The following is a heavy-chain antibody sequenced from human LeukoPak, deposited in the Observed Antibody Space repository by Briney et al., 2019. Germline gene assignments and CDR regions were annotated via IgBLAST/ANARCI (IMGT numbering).Heavy chain of an antibody. J-gene: IGHJ6*03. CDR3: ARDVGLDNDFWSGDMDV. V-gene: IGHV1-69*05. Sequence: SVKVSCKASGYTFTSYGISWVRQAPGQGLEWMGRIIPIYGTANYAQKFQGRATITTDESTSTVYMELSSLRSEDTAVYYCARDVGLDNDFWSGDMDVWGKGTTVIVSS. CDR2: IIPIYGTA. CDR1: GYTFTSYG. D-gene: IGHD3-3*01.